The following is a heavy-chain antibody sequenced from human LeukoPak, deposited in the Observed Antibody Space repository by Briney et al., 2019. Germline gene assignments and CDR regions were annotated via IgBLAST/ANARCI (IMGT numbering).Heavy chain of an antibody. CDR1: GFTVSSNY. D-gene: IGHD5-12*01. CDR2: IYSGGST. CDR3: KRGGGYSGYDPFDY. Sequence: GGSLRLTCVASGFTVSSNYMSWVRQAPGKGLEWVSVIYSGGSTYYADSVKGRFTISRDNSKNTLYLQMNSLRAEDTAVYYCKRGGGYSGYDPFDYWGQGTLVTVSS. J-gene: IGHJ4*02. V-gene: IGHV3-66*01.